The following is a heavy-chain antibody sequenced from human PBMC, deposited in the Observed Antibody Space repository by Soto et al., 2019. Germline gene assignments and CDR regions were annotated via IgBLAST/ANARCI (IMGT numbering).Heavy chain of an antibody. V-gene: IGHV1-46*01. CDR2: INPSGGST. D-gene: IGHD1-7*01. CDR1: VYTFTSYY. J-gene: IGHJ5*02. CDR3: ARASRRGTRTTTHNWLDT. Sequence: APVNGSCKASVYTFTSYYMHCLRKAPGQGLEWMGIINPSGGSTSYAQKFQGRVTMTRDTSTSTVYMELSSLRSEDTAVHYCARASRRGTRTTTHNWLDTWGQGTLVTVSS.